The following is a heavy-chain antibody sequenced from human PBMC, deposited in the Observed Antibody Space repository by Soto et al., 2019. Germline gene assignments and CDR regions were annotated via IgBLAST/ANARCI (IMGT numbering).Heavy chain of an antibody. J-gene: IGHJ4*02. D-gene: IGHD3-22*01. CDR1: GFTFSTYS. CDR2: ISSSSSTI. CDR3: ARPTYYYDSSWPPAY. V-gene: IGHV3-48*01. Sequence: PGGSLRLSCAASGFTFSTYSMNWVRQAPGKGLEWVSYISSSSSTIFYTDSVKGRFTVSRDNAKNSLYLQMNSLRADDTAVYYYARPTYYYDSSWPPAYWGQGTLVTVSS.